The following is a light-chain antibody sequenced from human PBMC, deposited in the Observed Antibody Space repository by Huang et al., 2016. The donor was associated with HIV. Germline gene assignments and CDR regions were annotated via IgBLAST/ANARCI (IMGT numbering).Light chain of an antibody. CDR3: QQYYSIPG. V-gene: IGKV4-1*01. J-gene: IGKJ1*01. CDR2: CAS. CDR1: QSVLSPSNNRNH. Sequence: DIVMTQSPDSLAVSLGERATITCVSSQSVLSPSNNRNHLAWYQQKPRQPPKLLIYCASTRESGVPDRFLGSGSATDFTLTIDNLQAEDVALYFCQQYYSIPGFGQGTYVEV.